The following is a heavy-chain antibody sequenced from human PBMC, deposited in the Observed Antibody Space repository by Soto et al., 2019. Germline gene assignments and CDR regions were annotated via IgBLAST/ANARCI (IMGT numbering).Heavy chain of an antibody. CDR2: ISWNSGSI. V-gene: IGHV3-9*01. CDR3: AKAYSGSGGPFDY. Sequence: AGGSLRLSCAASGFRFEDYAMHWVRQAPGKGLEWVSGISWNSGSIGYADSVKGRFTISRDNAKNPLYLQMNSLRPEDTALYYCAKAYSGSGGPFDYWGQGILVTVSS. D-gene: IGHD6-6*01. J-gene: IGHJ4*02. CDR1: GFRFEDYA.